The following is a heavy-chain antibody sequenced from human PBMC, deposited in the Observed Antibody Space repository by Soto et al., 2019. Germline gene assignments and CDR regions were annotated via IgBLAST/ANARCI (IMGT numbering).Heavy chain of an antibody. CDR3: AKVAYDSSGYSPGFDY. CDR2: IVGSGGST. V-gene: IGHV3-23*01. CDR1: GITFSSYA. J-gene: IGHJ4*02. D-gene: IGHD3-22*01. Sequence: EVQLLESGGGLVQPGGSLRLSCAASGITFSSYAMSWVRQAPGKGLEWVSGIVGSGGSTYYADSVKGRFTISRDNSKNTLYLQMNSLRAEDTAVYYCAKVAYDSSGYSPGFDYWGQGTLVTVSS.